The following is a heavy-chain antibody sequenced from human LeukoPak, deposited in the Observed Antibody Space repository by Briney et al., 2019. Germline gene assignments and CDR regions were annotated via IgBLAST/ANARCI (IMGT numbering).Heavy chain of an antibody. D-gene: IGHD2-21*01. CDR2: IRYDGSSK. J-gene: IGHJ4*02. V-gene: IGHV3-30*02. CDR3: AKVWWAARSFDY. CDR1: RFIFSSYG. Sequence: PGGSLRLSCAASRFIFSSYGMHWVRQSPGKGLEWVAFIRYDGSSKYYADSVKGRFTISRDNSKNTLYLQMNGLRAEDTAVYYCAKVWWAARSFDYWGQGTLVTVSS.